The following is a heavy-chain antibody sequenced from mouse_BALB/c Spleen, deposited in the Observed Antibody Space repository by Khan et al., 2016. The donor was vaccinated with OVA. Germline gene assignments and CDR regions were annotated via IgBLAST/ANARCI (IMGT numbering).Heavy chain of an antibody. CDR1: GDSITSGY. D-gene: IGHD2-14*01. CDR2: MIYTGYN. V-gene: IGHV3-8*02. CDR3: ARSTYRYAFVY. Sequence: EVQLQESGPSLVKPSQTLSLTCSVTGDSITSGYWSWIRKFPGNKLEYMGYMIYTGYNYYNPSLKSRISITRHTSKNQYYLQLNSVTTEDTATYYCARSTYRYAFVYWGQGTLVTVSA. J-gene: IGHJ3*01.